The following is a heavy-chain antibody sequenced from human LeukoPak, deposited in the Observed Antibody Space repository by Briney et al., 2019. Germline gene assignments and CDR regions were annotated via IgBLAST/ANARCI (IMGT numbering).Heavy chain of an antibody. D-gene: IGHD2/OR15-2a*01. CDR1: GYTFTGYY. V-gene: IGHV1-2*02. Sequence: ASVKVSCKASGYTFTGYYMHWVRQAPGQGLEWMGWINPNSGGTNYAQKVQDRVTMTTDASTFTAYMELRNLTSDDTAVYFCAAVPFPGYYFESWGQGTLVTVSS. CDR2: INPNSGGT. CDR3: AAVPFPGYYFES. J-gene: IGHJ4*02.